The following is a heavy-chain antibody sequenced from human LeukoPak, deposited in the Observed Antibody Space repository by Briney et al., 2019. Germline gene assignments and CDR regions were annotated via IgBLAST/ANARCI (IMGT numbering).Heavy chain of an antibody. V-gene: IGHV3-48*03. Sequence: GGSLRLSCAASGFTFSSYAMHWVRQAPGQGLEWVSYISRSGDTIDYADSVKGRFSISRDNAKNSLYLQMNSLRAEDTAVYYCAGYHWNSGVVYWGQGTLVTVSS. CDR3: AGYHWNSGVVY. D-gene: IGHD1-7*01. CDR1: GFTFSSYA. J-gene: IGHJ4*02. CDR2: ISRSGDTI.